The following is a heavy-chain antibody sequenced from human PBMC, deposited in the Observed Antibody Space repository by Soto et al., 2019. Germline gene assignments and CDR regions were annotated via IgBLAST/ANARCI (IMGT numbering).Heavy chain of an antibody. D-gene: IGHD3-3*02. CDR2: ISGSGGNT. CDR1: GFTFSSYA. J-gene: IGHJ6*02. Sequence: EVPLLESGGGLVQPGGSLRLSCAASGFTFSSYAMSWVRQAPGKGLEWVSAISGSGGNTYYADSVKGRFTISRDSSKNTLYLQMNSLRAEDTAVYYCAKVPIFGVVSRSYGMDVWGQGTTVTVSS. V-gene: IGHV3-23*01. CDR3: AKVPIFGVVSRSYGMDV.